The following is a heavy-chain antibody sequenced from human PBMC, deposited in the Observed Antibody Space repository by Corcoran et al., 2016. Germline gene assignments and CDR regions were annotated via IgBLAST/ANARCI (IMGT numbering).Heavy chain of an antibody. CDR3: GRWGGTPPIDD. V-gene: IGHV4-34*01. J-gene: IGHJ4*02. CDR2: ITQRGST. Sequence: QVQLKQWGAGLLKPSETLSLTCAVSGGSFSGYYWTWIRRPPGSGLGWIGVITQRGSTNYNPSLKSRVTISVDISKNQVSLKLSSVTAADTSGYNCGRWGGTPPIDDWGQGTLVTVSS. D-gene: IGHD3-16*01. CDR1: GGSFSGYY.